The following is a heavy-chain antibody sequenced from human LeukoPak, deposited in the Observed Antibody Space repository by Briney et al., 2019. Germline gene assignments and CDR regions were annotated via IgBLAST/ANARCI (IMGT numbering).Heavy chain of an antibody. CDR3: ARGEPQSESYYYYYMDV. CDR2: IYTSGST. V-gene: IGHV4-61*02. J-gene: IGHJ6*03. Sequence: TSETLSLTCTVSGGSISSSTSYWGWIRQPAGKGLEWIGRIYTSGSTNYNPSLKSRVTMSVDTSKNQFSLKLSSVTAADTAVYYCARGEPQSESYYYYYMDVWGKGTTVTVSS. CDR1: GGSISSSTSY.